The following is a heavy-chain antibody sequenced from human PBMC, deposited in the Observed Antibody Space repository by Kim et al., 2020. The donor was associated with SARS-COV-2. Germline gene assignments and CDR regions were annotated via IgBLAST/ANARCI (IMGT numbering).Heavy chain of an antibody. J-gene: IGHJ4*02. CDR3: ARDRYGDYEFDY. D-gene: IGHD4-17*01. Sequence: GGSLRLSCAASGFTFSSYSMNWVRQAPGKGLEWVSSISSSSYIYYADSVKGRFTISRDNAKNSLYLQMNSLRAEDTAVYYCARDRYGDYEFDYWGQGTLVTVSS. CDR2: ISSSSYI. CDR1: GFTFSSYS. V-gene: IGHV3-21*01.